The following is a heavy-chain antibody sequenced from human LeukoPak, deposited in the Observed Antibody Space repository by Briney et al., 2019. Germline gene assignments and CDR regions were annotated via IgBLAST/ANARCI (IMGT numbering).Heavy chain of an antibody. V-gene: IGHV3-7*01. CDR1: GFTFSSYW. CDR2: IKQDGSEK. D-gene: IGHD3-3*01. J-gene: IGHJ6*02. CDR3: ASDPFSYDFWSGYYTAQEGYYGMDV. Sequence: PGGSLRLSCAASGFTFSSYWMSWVRQAPGKGLEWVANIKQDGSEKYYVDSVKGRFTISRDNAKNSLYLQMNSLRAEDTAVYYCASDPFSYDFWSGYYTAQEGYYGMDVWGQGTTVTVSS.